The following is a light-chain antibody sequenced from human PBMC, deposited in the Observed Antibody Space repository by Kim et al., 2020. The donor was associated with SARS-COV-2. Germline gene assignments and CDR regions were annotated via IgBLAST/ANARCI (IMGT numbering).Light chain of an antibody. Sequence: QSVLTQPASVSGSPGQSITISCTGTSSDLGGYDYVSWYQQHPGKAPKLIIYDVSRRPSGVSNRFSASKSGNTASLTISGLQAEDEADYYCSSYTTYTTWVFGGGTKVTVL. J-gene: IGLJ3*02. CDR1: SSDLGGYDY. CDR3: SSYTTYTTWV. CDR2: DVS. V-gene: IGLV2-14*01.